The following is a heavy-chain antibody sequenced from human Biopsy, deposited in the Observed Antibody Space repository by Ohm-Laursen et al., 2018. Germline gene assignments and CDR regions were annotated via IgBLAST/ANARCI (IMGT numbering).Heavy chain of an antibody. CDR2: INPSGSTT. V-gene: IGHV1-46*01. CDR3: ARNTGWYGDLYYFDY. Sequence: GASVKVSCKASGYSFTSYYMHWVRQAPGQGLEWMGMINPSGSTTSYLQIFQGRVTMTRDTSKSTVYMELSSLRSADTAVYLCARNTGWYGDLYYFDYWGQRTLVTVSS. D-gene: IGHD6-19*01. CDR1: GYSFTSYY. J-gene: IGHJ4*01.